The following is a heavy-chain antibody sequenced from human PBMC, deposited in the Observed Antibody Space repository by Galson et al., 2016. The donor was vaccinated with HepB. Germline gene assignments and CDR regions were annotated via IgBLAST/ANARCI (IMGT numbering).Heavy chain of an antibody. CDR1: GSSFASYW. V-gene: IGHV5-10-1*01. Sequence: QSGAEVKEPGESLRISCQTSGSSFASYWITWVRQTPGQGLEWVGTIDPTDSYTTYSPSFQGHVSISADRSIGTANLQWTSLKASDTAMYYCARETYGEPIDNWGQGTLVTVSS. D-gene: IGHD3-10*01. J-gene: IGHJ4*02. CDR3: ARETYGEPIDN. CDR2: IDPTDSYT.